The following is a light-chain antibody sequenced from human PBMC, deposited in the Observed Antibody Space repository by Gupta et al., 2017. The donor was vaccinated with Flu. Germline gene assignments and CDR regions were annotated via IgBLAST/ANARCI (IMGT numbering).Light chain of an antibody. CDR3: QVWDTSSDHVV. Sequence: GQTARITCGGNNIGRKSVHWYQQKPGQAPVLVVHEDSDRPSGIPERFSGSNSGNTATLTISRVEAGDEADYYCQVWDTSSDHVVFGGGTKLTVL. J-gene: IGLJ2*01. CDR1: NIGRKS. V-gene: IGLV3-21*02. CDR2: EDS.